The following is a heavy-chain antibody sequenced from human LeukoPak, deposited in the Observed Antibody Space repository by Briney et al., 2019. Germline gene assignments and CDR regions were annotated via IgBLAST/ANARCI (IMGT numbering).Heavy chain of an antibody. V-gene: IGHV3-23*01. D-gene: IGHD6-19*01. J-gene: IGHJ4*02. Sequence: GGSLRLSREASGFTFSNYAMSWVRQAPGTGLEWVSAISGNAGSTFYADSVMGRFTISRDNSKNTLYLQMNSLRAEDTAVYYCAKKFGGWSYPYYCFDYWGQGTLVTVSS. CDR3: AKKFGGWSYPYYCFDY. CDR2: ISGNAGST. CDR1: GFTFSNYA.